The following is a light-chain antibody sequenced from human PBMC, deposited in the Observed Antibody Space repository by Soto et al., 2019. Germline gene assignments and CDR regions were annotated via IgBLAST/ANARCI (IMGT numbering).Light chain of an antibody. CDR1: SSNIGAGYD. CDR3: QSYDSSLSGSV. CDR2: GNS. J-gene: IGLJ2*01. V-gene: IGLV1-40*01. Sequence: QSVLTQPPSVSGAPGQRVTISCTGSSSNIGAGYDVHWYQQLPGTAPKLLIYGNSNRPSGVPDRFSGSKSGTSASLAITGLQVEDEAEYYCQSYDSSLSGSVFGEGTQLSVL.